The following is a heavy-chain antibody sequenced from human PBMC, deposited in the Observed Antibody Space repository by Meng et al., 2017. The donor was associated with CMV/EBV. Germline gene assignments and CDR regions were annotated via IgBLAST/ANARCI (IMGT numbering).Heavy chain of an antibody. Sequence: GESLKISCAASGFTFSIYRMTWVRQAPGKGLEWVANIKVDGSDKYYVDSVKGRFTISRDNAKNSVYLQMNSLRAEDTAVYYCARDTLSTVTTVPHYGMDVWGQGTTVTVSS. CDR1: GFTFSIYR. J-gene: IGHJ6*02. CDR2: IKVDGSDK. CDR3: ARDTLSTVTTVPHYGMDV. V-gene: IGHV3-7*01. D-gene: IGHD4-11*01.